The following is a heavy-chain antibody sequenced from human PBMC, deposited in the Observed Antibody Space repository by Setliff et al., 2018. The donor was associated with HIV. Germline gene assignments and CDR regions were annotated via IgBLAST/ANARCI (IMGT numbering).Heavy chain of an antibody. V-gene: IGHV1-69*04. Sequence: SVKVSCKPSGGAFRRYGFTWVRHAPGQGLEWMGRIIPVLGMVNYAEQFQGRVTITADESTTTVYMAIKSLRSEDTAVYYCAGASVGGPDRYYYEYGMDVWGQGTTVTSP. CDR3: AGASVGGPDRYYYEYGMDV. D-gene: IGHD6-19*01. CDR2: IIPVLGMV. CDR1: GGAFRRYG. J-gene: IGHJ6*02.